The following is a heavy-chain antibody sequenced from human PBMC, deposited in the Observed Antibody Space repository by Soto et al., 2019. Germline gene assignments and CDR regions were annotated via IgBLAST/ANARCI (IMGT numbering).Heavy chain of an antibody. J-gene: IGHJ3*02. Sequence: SETLSLTCSVSGGSISSGGYYWSWIRQHPGKGLEWIGYIYYSGSTYYNPSLKSRVTISVDTSKNQFSLKLSSVTAADTAVYYCATSSGYYRDAFDIWGQGTMVTVS. CDR3: ATSSGYYRDAFDI. D-gene: IGHD3-22*01. CDR1: GGSISSGGYY. V-gene: IGHV4-31*03. CDR2: IYYSGST.